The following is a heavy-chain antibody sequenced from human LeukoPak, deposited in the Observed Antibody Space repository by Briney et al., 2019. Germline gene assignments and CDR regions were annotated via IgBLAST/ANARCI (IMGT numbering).Heavy chain of an antibody. CDR1: GYTFTGYY. Sequence: ASVKVSCKASGYTFTGYYMHWVRQAPGQGLEWMGWINPNSGDTHYAQNFQGRVTMTRDTSISTAYMELSRLRSDDTAVYYCARDPTTGTIRWAAFDIWGQGTMVTVSS. CDR3: ARDPTTGTIRWAAFDI. V-gene: IGHV1-2*02. D-gene: IGHD1-1*01. CDR2: INPNSGDT. J-gene: IGHJ3*02.